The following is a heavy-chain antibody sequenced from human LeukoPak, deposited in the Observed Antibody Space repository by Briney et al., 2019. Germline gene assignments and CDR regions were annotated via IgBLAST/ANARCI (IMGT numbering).Heavy chain of an antibody. CDR2: IYTSGST. J-gene: IGHJ4*02. Sequence: NPSETLSLTCTVSGGSIISGSYYWSWIRQPAGKGLEWIGRIYTSGSTNYNPSLKSRVTISVDTSKNQFSLNLSSVTAADTAVYYCARGVGYSYGSRLSFDYWGQGTLVIVSS. CDR1: GGSIISGSYY. CDR3: ARGVGYSYGSRLSFDY. V-gene: IGHV4-61*02. D-gene: IGHD5-18*01.